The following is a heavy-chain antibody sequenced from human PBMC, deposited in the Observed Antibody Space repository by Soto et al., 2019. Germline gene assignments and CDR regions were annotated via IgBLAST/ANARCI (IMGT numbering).Heavy chain of an antibody. Sequence: QVQLQQWGAGLLKPSETLSLTCAVYGGSFSGYYWSWIRQPPGKGLEWMGEINHSGSTNYNPSLMGRVTISVDTAKNQFSLKLSSVTAADTAVYYCARVIRNDFWSRRDYWGQGTLVTVSS. J-gene: IGHJ4*02. CDR3: ARVIRNDFWSRRDY. D-gene: IGHD3-3*01. V-gene: IGHV4-34*01. CDR2: INHSGST. CDR1: GGSFSGYY.